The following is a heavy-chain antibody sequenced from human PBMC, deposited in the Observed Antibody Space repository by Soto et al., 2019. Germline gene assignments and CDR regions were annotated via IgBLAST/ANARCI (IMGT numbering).Heavy chain of an antibody. CDR1: GGTISSWY. Sequence: QVQLQESGPGLVKPSETLSLTCTVSGGTISSWYWSWIRQPPGKGLEWIGYIYYSGSTNCNPSLKTRVTISVDTSKNQFSLKLRSVTAADAAVYYCARRDGSAIDYGGQGTLVTVSS. V-gene: IGHV4-59*08. J-gene: IGHJ4*02. CDR2: IYYSGST. D-gene: IGHD1-26*01. CDR3: ARRDGSAIDY.